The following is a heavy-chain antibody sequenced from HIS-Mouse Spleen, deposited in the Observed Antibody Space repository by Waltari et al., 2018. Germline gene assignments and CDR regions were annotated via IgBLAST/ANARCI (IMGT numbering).Heavy chain of an antibody. CDR1: GYSISSGYY. CDR2: IYHSGST. CDR3: ARVKT. J-gene: IGHJ5*02. V-gene: IGHV4-38-2*02. Sequence: QVQLQESGPGLVKPSETLSLTCTVPGYSISSGYYWGWIRQPPGQGLEWIGSIYHSGSTYYNPSLKSRVTISVDTSKNQFSLKLSSVTAADTAVYYCARVKTWGQGTLVTVSS.